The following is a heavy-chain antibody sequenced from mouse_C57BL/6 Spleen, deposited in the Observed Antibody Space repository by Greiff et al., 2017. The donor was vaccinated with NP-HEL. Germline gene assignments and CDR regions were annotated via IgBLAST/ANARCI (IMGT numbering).Heavy chain of an antibody. CDR2: ISNGGVST. J-gene: IGHJ2*01. Sequence: EVQLVESGGGLVQPGGSLKLSCAASGFTFSDYYMYWVRQTPEKRLEWVAYISNGGVSTYYPDTVKVRFTISRYNDKNTLDLQMSRLKSEDTAMYYCVRRGGNYYFDYWGQGTTLTVSS. V-gene: IGHV5-12*01. D-gene: IGHD1-1*02. CDR1: GFTFSDYY. CDR3: VRRGGNYYFDY.